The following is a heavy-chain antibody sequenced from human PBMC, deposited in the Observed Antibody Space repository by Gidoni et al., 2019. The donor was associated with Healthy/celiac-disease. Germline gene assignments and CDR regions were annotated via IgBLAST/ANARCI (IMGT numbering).Heavy chain of an antibody. CDR2: INSDGSST. Sequence: EVQLVESGGGLVQPGGSLRLSCAASGFTFSSYWMHWVRQAPGKGLVWVSRINSDGSSTSYADSVKGRFTISRDNAKNTLYLQVNSLRAEDTAVYYCARDDDYYYYGMDVWGQGTTVTVSS. CDR1: GFTFSSYW. V-gene: IGHV3-74*01. CDR3: ARDDDYYYYGMDV. J-gene: IGHJ6*02.